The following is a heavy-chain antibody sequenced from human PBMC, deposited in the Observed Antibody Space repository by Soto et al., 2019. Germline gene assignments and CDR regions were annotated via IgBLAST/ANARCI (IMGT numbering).Heavy chain of an antibody. CDR2: IIPIFGTA. V-gene: IGHV1-69*12. J-gene: IGHJ4*02. CDR1: GGTFSSYA. D-gene: IGHD6-13*01. Sequence: QVQLVQSGAEVKKPGSSVKVSCKASGGTFSSYAISWVRQAPGQGLEWMGGIIPIFGTANYAQKFQGRVXIXAXXSTSTAYMELSSLRSEDTAVYYCARDATGIAAIDYWGQGTLVTVSS. CDR3: ARDATGIAAIDY.